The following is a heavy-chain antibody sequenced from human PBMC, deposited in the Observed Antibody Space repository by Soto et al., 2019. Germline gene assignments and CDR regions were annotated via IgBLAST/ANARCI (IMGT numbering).Heavy chain of an antibody. J-gene: IGHJ5*02. CDR3: TQASIGKYNWFDP. Sequence: PGGSLRLSCAASGFTFSGSAMHWIRQASGKGLEWVGRIRSKANSYATAYAASVKGRFTISRDDSKNTAYLQMNSLKTEDTAVYYCTQASIGKYNWFDPWGQGTLVTV. CDR2: IRSKANSYAT. CDR1: GFTFSGSA. V-gene: IGHV3-73*01. D-gene: IGHD1-26*01.